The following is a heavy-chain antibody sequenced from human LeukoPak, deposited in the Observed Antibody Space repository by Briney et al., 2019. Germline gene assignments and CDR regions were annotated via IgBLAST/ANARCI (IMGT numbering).Heavy chain of an antibody. CDR2: IKQDGSEK. D-gene: IGHD6-19*01. CDR1: GFTFSSYW. V-gene: IGHV3-7*04. J-gene: IGHJ4*02. CDR3: ARDRRGWSYYFDY. Sequence: PGGSLRLSCAASGFTFSSYWMSWVRQAPGKGLEWVANIKQDGSEKYYVDSVEGRFTISRDNAENSLYPQMNSLRAEDTAVYYCARDRRGWSYYFDYWGQGTLVTVSS.